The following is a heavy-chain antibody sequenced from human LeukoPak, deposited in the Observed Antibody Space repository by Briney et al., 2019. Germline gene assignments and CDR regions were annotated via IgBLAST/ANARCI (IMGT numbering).Heavy chain of an antibody. CDR1: GYTFTSYD. J-gene: IGHJ5*02. Sequence: ASVKVSCKASGYTFTSYDINWVRQATGQGLEWMGWMNPNSGNTGYAQKFQGRVTITRNTSISTAYMELSSLRSEDTAVYYCARGLDYDFWSGISGYWFDPWGQGTLVTVSS. V-gene: IGHV1-8*03. CDR2: MNPNSGNT. CDR3: ARGLDYDFWSGISGYWFDP. D-gene: IGHD3-3*01.